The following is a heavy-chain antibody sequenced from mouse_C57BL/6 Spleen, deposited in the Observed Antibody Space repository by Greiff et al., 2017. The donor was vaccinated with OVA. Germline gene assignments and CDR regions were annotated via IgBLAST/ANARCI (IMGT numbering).Heavy chain of an antibody. V-gene: IGHV6-3*01. Sequence: EVKLVESGGGLVQPGGSMKLSCVASGFTFSNYWMNWVRQSPEKGLEWVAQIRLKSDNYATHYAESVKGRFTISRDDSKSSIYLQMNNLRAEDTGIYYCTEGYYGSRTGFDYWGQGTTLTVSS. D-gene: IGHD1-1*01. J-gene: IGHJ2*01. CDR3: TEGYYGSRTGFDY. CDR1: GFTFSNYW. CDR2: IRLKSDNYAT.